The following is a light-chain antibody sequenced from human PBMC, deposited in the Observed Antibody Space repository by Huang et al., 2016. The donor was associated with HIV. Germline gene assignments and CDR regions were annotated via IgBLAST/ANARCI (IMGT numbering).Light chain of an antibody. CDR3: QQYYSTPQT. J-gene: IGKJ2*01. V-gene: IGKV1-NL1*01. CDR1: QGISNS. Sequence: DIQMTQSPSSLSASVGDRVTITCRASQGISNSVAWYQQKPGKAPKLLLSAASRLESGVPSRFSGSGSGTDYTLTISSLQPEDFATYYCQQYYSTPQTFGQGTKLEIK. CDR2: AAS.